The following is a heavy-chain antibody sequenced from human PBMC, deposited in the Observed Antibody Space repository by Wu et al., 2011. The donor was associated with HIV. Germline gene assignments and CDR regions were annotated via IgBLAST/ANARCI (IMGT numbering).Heavy chain of an antibody. CDR2: INPLFGTT. Sequence: CKASGYTFTSYAVSWVRQAPGQGLEWMGGINPLFGTTKHTQKFQDRVTFTTDESKTTAYMELNSLRSEDSAVYYCAINTDAVATSLYSMGVWGQGTTVTVSS. J-gene: IGHJ6*02. V-gene: IGHV1-69*05. CDR3: AINTDAVATSLYSMGV. D-gene: IGHD6-19*01. CDR1: GYTFTSYA.